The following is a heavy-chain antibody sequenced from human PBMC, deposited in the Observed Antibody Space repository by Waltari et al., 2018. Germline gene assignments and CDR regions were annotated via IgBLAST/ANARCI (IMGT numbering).Heavy chain of an antibody. Sequence: QVQLQQWGAGLLKPSETLSLTCPVYGGSFSSYYWTWLRPPPGKGLGWIGEGHHSGVTNYNPSLGSRVTISLDTSRNQFSLQLTSMTAADTGLYYCAGYGGPAFWYFALWGRGTQVIVSS. J-gene: IGHJ2*01. D-gene: IGHD3-16*01. CDR1: GGSFSSYY. CDR2: GHHSGVT. CDR3: AGYGGPAFWYFAL. V-gene: IGHV4-34*01.